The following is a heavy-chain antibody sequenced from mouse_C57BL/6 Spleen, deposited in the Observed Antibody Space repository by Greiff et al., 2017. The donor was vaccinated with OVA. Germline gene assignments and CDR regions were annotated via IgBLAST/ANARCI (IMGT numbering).Heavy chain of an antibody. CDR3: ARVSHYYGSRPFAY. CDR2: ISDGGSYT. CDR1: GFTFSSYA. J-gene: IGHJ3*01. D-gene: IGHD1-1*01. Sequence: EVQGVESGGGLVKPGGSLKLSCAASGFTFSSYAMSWVRQTPEKRLEWVATISDGGSYTYYPDNVKGRFTISRDNAKNNLYLQMSHLKSEDTAMYYCARVSHYYGSRPFAYWGQGTLVTVSA. V-gene: IGHV5-4*01.